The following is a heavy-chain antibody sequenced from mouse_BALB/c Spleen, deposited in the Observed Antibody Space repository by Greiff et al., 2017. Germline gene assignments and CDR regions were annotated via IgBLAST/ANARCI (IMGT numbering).Heavy chain of an antibody. CDR1: GFTFSDYY. V-gene: IGHV5-4*02. Sequence: EVKLVESGGGLVKPGGSLKLSCAASGFTFSDYYMYWVRQTPEKRLEWVATISDGGSYTYYPDSVKGRFTISRDNAKNNLYLQMSSLESEDTAMYYCARAGLAYWGQGTLVTVSA. CDR2: ISDGGSYT. CDR3: ARAGLAY. J-gene: IGHJ3*01.